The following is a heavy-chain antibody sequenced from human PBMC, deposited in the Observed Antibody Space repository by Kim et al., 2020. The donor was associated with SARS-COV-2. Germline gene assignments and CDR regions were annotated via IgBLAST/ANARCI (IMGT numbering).Heavy chain of an antibody. Sequence: SETLSLTCTVSGGSISSSSYYWGWIRQPPGKGLEWIGSIYYSGSTYYNPSLKSRVTISVDTSKNQFSLKLSSVTAADTAVYYCARPHIVGASGDDYWGQGTLVTVSS. CDR3: ARPHIVGASGDDY. D-gene: IGHD1-26*01. CDR2: IYYSGST. CDR1: GGSISSSSYY. V-gene: IGHV4-39*01. J-gene: IGHJ4*02.